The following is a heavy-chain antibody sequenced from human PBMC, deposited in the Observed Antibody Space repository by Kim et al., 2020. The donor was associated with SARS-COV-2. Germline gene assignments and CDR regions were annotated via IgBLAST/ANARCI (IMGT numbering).Heavy chain of an antibody. J-gene: IGHJ3*02. CDR1: GYSISSSNW. CDR3: ARNLKYSGSNRGAFDI. D-gene: IGHD1-26*01. Sequence: SETLSLTCAVSGYSISSSNWWGWIRQPPGKGLEWIGYIYYSGSTYYNPSLKSRVTMSVDTSKNQFSLKLSSVTAVDTAVYYCARNLKYSGSNRGAFDIWGQGTTVTVSS. CDR2: IYYSGST. V-gene: IGHV4-28*01.